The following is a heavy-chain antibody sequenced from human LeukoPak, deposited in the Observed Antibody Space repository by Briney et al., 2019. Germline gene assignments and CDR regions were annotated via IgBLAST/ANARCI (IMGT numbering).Heavy chain of an antibody. V-gene: IGHV4-4*07. D-gene: IGHD3-22*01. CDR2: IYSSGDT. J-gene: IGHJ4*02. CDR1: YDSIPPYY. Sequence: SETLSLTCSVSYDSIPPYYWNWIRQPAGKGLEWIGRIYSSGDTNYNPSLRSRVTISVDTSKNQFSLKLSSVTAADTAVYYCAGTYYYDSSGYYSHYFDYWGQGTLVTVSS. CDR3: AGTYYYDSSGYYSHYFDY.